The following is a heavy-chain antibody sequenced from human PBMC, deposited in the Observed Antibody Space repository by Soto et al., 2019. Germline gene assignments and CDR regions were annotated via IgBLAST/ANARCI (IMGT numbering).Heavy chain of an antibody. V-gene: IGHV4-34*01. CDR1: GWSFSGYY. CDR3: ARAYGGNVFDY. Sequence: QVQLQQWGAGLLKPSETLSLTCAVYGWSFSGYYWSWIRQPPGKGLEWIGEINHSGSTNYNPSPKSRVTISVDTSQNPFSPKPSSVTAADTAWYYCARAYGGNVFDYWGQGTLVTVSS. CDR2: INHSGST. J-gene: IGHJ4*02. D-gene: IGHD4-17*01.